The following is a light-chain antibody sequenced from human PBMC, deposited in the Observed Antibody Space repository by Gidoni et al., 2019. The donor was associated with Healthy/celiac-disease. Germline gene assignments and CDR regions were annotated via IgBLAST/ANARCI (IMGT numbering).Light chain of an antibody. J-gene: IGKJ4*01. CDR1: QSVSSSY. CDR2: GSS. Sequence: DIVLTQSPGPLSLSPGERATRSCRASQSVSSSYFAWYQQQPGQARRLLIYGSSSRATGIPDRFSGSGSGTDFTLIISILEPEYSAVYYCQQYGSSPLTFGGGTKVEIK. V-gene: IGKV3-20*01. CDR3: QQYGSSPLT.